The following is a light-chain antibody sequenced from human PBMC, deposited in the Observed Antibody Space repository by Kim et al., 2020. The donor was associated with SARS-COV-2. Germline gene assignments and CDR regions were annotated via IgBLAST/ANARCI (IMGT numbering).Light chain of an antibody. Sequence: EVVMTQSPATLSVSPGERATLSCRASQSVNSNLAWYQQKPGQAPSLLIYGISNRATGISARFSGSGSGTDFALTITSLQSEDFAVYYCKQYNSWPLTFGEGTKVDIK. V-gene: IGKV3D-15*01. CDR3: KQYNSWPLT. J-gene: IGKJ4*01. CDR2: GIS. CDR1: QSVNSN.